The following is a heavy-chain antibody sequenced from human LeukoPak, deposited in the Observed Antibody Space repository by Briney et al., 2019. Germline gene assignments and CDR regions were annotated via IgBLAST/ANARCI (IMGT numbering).Heavy chain of an antibody. D-gene: IGHD2-2*01. J-gene: IGHJ4*02. Sequence: SETLSPTCSVSGGSISSYYWSWIRQPPGKGLEWIGYIYYSGSTNYNPSLKSRVTISQDLSKNQFSLKLSSVTAADTAVYYCARQQYSISPLFHYWGQGTLVTVSS. CDR2: IYYSGST. CDR1: GGSISSYY. V-gene: IGHV4-59*08. CDR3: ARQQYSISPLFHY.